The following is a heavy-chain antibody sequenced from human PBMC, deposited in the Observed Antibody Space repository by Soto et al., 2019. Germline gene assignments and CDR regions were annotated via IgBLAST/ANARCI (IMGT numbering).Heavy chain of an antibody. V-gene: IGHV3-21*01. CDR2: ISSSSSYI. J-gene: IGHJ1*01. D-gene: IGHD6-19*01. Sequence: PGGSLRLSCAASGFTFSSYSMNWVRQAPGKGLEWVSSISSSSSYIYYADSVKGRFTISRDNAKNSLYLQMNSLRAEDTAVYYCARYRIAVAGKPEYFQHWGQGTLVTVSS. CDR1: GFTFSSYS. CDR3: ARYRIAVAGKPEYFQH.